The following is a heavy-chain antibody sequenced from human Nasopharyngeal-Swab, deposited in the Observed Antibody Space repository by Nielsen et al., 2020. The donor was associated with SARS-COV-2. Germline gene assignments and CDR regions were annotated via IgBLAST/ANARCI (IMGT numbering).Heavy chain of an antibody. D-gene: IGHD2-2*01. Sequence: VRQAPGKGLEWVSGISGSGGSTSYADSVKGRFTISRDNSKNTLYVQMNSLRAEDTAVYYCAKGGYRSSTSCKDLFEYWGQG. CDR2: ISGSGGST. J-gene: IGHJ4*02. V-gene: IGHV3-23*01. CDR3: AKGGYRSSTSCKDLFEY.